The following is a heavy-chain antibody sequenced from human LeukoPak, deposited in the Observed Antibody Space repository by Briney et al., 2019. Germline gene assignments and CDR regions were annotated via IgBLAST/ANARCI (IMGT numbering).Heavy chain of an antibody. CDR3: ARVLGSSSWYGMDV. CDR2: INHSGST. D-gene: IGHD6-13*01. CDR1: GGSISSSSYY. Sequence: PSETLSLTCTVSGGSISSSSYYWSWIRQPPGKGLEWIGEINHSGSTNYNPSLKSRVTISVDTSKNQFSLKLSSVTAADTAVYYCARVLGSSSWYGMDVWGKGTTVTVSS. V-gene: IGHV4-39*07. J-gene: IGHJ6*04.